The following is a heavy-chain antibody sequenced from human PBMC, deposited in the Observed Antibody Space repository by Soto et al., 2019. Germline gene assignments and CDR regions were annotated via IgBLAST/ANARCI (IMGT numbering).Heavy chain of an antibody. Sequence: SETLSLTCTVSGGSISSGIYYWGWIRQPPGKGLEWIGSIFYSGNTYYNPSLKSRVTISVDTSKNQFSLKLSSVTATDTAVFYCARLFDGMDVWGRGTAVTVSS. J-gene: IGHJ6*02. CDR1: GGSISSGIYY. CDR2: IFYSGNT. CDR3: ARLFDGMDV. V-gene: IGHV4-39*01.